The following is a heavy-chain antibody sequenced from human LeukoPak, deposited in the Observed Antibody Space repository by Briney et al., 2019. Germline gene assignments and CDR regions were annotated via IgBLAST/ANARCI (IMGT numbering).Heavy chain of an antibody. CDR3: ARAIGTSQFYFYYGMDV. J-gene: IGHJ6*02. Sequence: GESLKISCKGSGYIFTSYWIGWVRQLPGKGLEWMGIIYAGDSDTRYSPSFQGQVTISVDKSISTAYLQWSSLQASDTAMYYCARAIGTSQFYFYYGMDVWGQGTTVTVSS. CDR1: GYIFTSYW. V-gene: IGHV5-51*01. CDR2: IYAGDSDT. D-gene: IGHD2-2*01.